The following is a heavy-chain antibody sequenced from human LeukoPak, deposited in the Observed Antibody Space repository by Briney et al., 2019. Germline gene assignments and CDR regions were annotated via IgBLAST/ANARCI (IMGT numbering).Heavy chain of an antibody. CDR3: ATWSGNVAATDVWSDY. D-gene: IGHD6-13*01. Sequence: PGGSLRLSCAASGFTVSSNYMSWVRQAPGKGLEWVSVIYNDGSTHYADSVKGRFTISRDNSKNTLNLQMNSLRAEDTAVYYCATWSGNVAATDVWSDYWGQGTLVTVSS. J-gene: IGHJ4*02. V-gene: IGHV3-53*01. CDR2: IYNDGST. CDR1: GFTVSSNY.